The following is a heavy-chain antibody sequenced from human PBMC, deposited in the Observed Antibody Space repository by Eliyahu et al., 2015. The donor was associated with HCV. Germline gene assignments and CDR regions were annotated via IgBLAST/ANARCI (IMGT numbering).Heavy chain of an antibody. Sequence: QVQLVQSGAEVKKPGSSVKVSCKASGGTFSSYAISWVRQAPGQGLEWMGRIIPILGIANYAQKFQGRVTITADKSTSTAYMELSSLRSEDTAVYYCARLRDGYNGDDYWGQGTLVTVSS. CDR1: GGTFSSYA. V-gene: IGHV1-69*04. CDR2: IIPILGIA. J-gene: IGHJ4*02. D-gene: IGHD5-24*01. CDR3: ARLRDGYNGDDY.